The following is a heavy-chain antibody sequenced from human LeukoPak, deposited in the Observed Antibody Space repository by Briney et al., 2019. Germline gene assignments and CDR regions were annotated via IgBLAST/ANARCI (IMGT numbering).Heavy chain of an antibody. CDR3: ARDPRPGSYSIDY. Sequence: GGSLRLSCAASGFTFSSYSMNWVRQAPGKGLEWVSYISSSSSYIYYADSVKGRFTISRDNPKKSLYLQMNSLRAEDTAVYYCARDPRPGSYSIDYWGQGTLVTVSS. J-gene: IGHJ4*02. V-gene: IGHV3-21*05. CDR2: ISSSSSYI. CDR1: GFTFSSYS. D-gene: IGHD1-26*01.